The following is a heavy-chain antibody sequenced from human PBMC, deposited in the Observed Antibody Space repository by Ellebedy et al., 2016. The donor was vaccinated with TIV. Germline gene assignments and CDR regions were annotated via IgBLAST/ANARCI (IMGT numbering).Heavy chain of an antibody. CDR1: EYTFAGYY. J-gene: IGHJ6*02. V-gene: IGHV1-2*02. CDR3: ARVRRGSSGMDV. D-gene: IGHD6-13*01. Sequence: ASVKVSCKASEYTFAGYYIHWVRQAPGQGLEWMGWINPDSGGTNFAQKFQGRVTMTRDTSVNTAYMELSRLESDDTAVYYCARVRRGSSGMDVWGQGTTVTVS. CDR2: INPDSGGT.